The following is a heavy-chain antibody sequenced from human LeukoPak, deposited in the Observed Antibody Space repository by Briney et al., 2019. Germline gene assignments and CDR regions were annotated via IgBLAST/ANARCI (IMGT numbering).Heavy chain of an antibody. J-gene: IGHJ6*02. V-gene: IGHV1-69*02. CDR1: GGTFSSYT. Sequence: SVKVSCKASGGTFSSYTISWVRQASEQGLEWMGRIIPILGIANYAQKFQGRVTITADKSTSTAYMELSSLRSEDTAVFYCARGHQPPYYGMDVWGQGTTVTVSS. CDR2: IIPILGIA. CDR3: ARGHQPPYYGMDV.